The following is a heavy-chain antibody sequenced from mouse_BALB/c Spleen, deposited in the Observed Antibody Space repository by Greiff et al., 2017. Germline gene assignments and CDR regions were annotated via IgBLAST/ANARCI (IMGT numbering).Heavy chain of an antibody. D-gene: IGHD1-2*01. CDR2: ISYSGST. CDR3: ARGTGYGYDYAMDY. Sequence: DVKLQESGPGLVKPSQSLSLTCTVTGYSITSDYAWNWIRQFPGNKLEWMGYISYSGSTSYNPSLKSRISITRDTSKNQFFLQLNSVTTEDTATYYCARGTGYGYDYAMDYWGQGTSVTVSS. CDR1: GYSITSDYA. V-gene: IGHV3-2*02. J-gene: IGHJ4*01.